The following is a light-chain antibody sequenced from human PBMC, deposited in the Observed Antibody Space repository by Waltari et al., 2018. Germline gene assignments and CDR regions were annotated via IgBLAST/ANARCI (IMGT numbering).Light chain of an antibody. Sequence: DIQMTQSPSSLSASVGDRVTITCQASQGINKYLNWYQQKPGKPPNLLIYDASNLETGVQSRFRGSGSGRYFTLTISSLQPEDIATYYCQQYGNLPPSVTFGQGTRLEIK. CDR3: QQYGNLPPSVT. V-gene: IGKV1-33*01. CDR2: DAS. J-gene: IGKJ5*01. CDR1: QGINKY.